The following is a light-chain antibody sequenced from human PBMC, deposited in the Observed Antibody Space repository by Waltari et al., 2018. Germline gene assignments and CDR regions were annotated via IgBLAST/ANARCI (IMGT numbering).Light chain of an antibody. CDR1: QSVSSNY. CDR3: QKYGSTPRP. Sequence: EIVLTQSPGTLSLSPGERATLSCRASQSVSSNYLAWYQQKPGQAPRLLIYSASSRATGIPDRFSGSGSGTDFTLTISRLEPEDFAVYYCQKYGSTPRPFGGGTKVEIK. V-gene: IGKV3-20*01. CDR2: SAS. J-gene: IGKJ4*01.